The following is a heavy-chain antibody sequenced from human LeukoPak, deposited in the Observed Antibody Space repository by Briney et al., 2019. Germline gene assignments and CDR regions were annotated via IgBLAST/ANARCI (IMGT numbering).Heavy chain of an antibody. Sequence: GGSLRLSCAASGFTLSGSAIHWVRQSSGKGLEWVGHIDKKDNFYATTSAASVTGRFTISRDDSKNTAYLQMNSLKTEDTALYYCTRGSGTYNWLDPWGQGTLVTVSS. D-gene: IGHD1-26*01. CDR1: GFTLSGSA. CDR2: IDKKDNFYAT. J-gene: IGHJ5*02. CDR3: TRGSGTYNWLDP. V-gene: IGHV3-73*01.